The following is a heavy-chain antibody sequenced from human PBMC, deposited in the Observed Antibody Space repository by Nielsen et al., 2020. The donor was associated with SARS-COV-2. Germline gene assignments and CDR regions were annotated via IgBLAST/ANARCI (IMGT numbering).Heavy chain of an antibody. J-gene: IGHJ3*02. D-gene: IGHD3-22*01. CDR2: IKHDGSEK. Sequence: ETLSLTCSVSGGSLSHYYWSWVRQAPGKGLEWVANIKHDGSEKDHADSMKGRFTISRDNAKNTLYLQMNSLRGEDTAVYYCARVGRQGDATGYYSPDDAFDIWGQGTMVTVSS. V-gene: IGHV3-7*01. CDR3: ARVGRQGDATGYYSPDDAFDI. CDR1: GGSLSHYY.